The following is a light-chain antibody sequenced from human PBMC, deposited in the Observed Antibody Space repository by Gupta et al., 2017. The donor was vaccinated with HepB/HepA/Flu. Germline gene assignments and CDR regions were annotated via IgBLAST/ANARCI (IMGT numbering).Light chain of an antibody. Sequence: QSALTQPASVFGSPGQSITISCTGTRSDVGGYNYVSWYQQYPGKAPKLIIFAVTDRPSGVSNRFSGSKSGNTASLTISGLQAEDEADYYCSSYTSSATYFFGTGTKVTVL. CDR2: AVT. J-gene: IGLJ1*01. V-gene: IGLV2-14*03. CDR1: RSDVGGYNY. CDR3: SSYTSSATYF.